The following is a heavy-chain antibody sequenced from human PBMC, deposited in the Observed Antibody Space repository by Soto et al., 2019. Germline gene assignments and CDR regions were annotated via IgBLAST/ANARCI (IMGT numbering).Heavy chain of an antibody. D-gene: IGHD2-21*02. Sequence: QVQLVQSGAEVKKPGSSVKVSCKASGGTFSNYVISWVRQAPGQGLEWMGGIIPIFGTANYAQKFQGRVTIPADGSKNTAYMELSSLRSEDTAVYYCAGVFRDERSKYYFDYWGQGTLVTVSS. J-gene: IGHJ4*02. CDR1: GGTFSNYV. CDR2: IIPIFGTA. CDR3: AGVFRDERSKYYFDY. V-gene: IGHV1-69*01.